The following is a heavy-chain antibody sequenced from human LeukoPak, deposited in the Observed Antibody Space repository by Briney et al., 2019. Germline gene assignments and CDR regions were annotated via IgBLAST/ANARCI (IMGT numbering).Heavy chain of an antibody. Sequence: SETLSLTCAVSGGSSNDHSWSWIRQSPHKGLEWIAEINHSGSTNYNPSLKSRVTLSVDTSKNQFSLKLSSVTAADTAVYYCAREGYYDSSGYYNHDAFDIWGQGTMVTVSS. CDR3: AREGYYDSSGYYNHDAFDI. J-gene: IGHJ3*02. D-gene: IGHD3-22*01. V-gene: IGHV4-34*01. CDR1: GGSSNDHS. CDR2: INHSGST.